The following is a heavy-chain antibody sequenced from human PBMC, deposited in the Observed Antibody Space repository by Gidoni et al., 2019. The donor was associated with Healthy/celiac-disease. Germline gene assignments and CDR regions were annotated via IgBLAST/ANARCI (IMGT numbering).Heavy chain of an antibody. CDR3: AVGDYSSGWPFDY. Sequence: QVQLQESGPGLVKPSETLSLTCTVSGGSISSYYWSWIRQPPGKGLEWIGYIYYSGSTNHNPSLKSRVTISVDTSKNQFSLKLSSVTAADTAVYYCAVGDYSSGWPFDYWGQGTLVTVSS. J-gene: IGHJ4*02. CDR1: GGSISSYY. D-gene: IGHD6-19*01. CDR2: IYYSGST. V-gene: IGHV4-59*01.